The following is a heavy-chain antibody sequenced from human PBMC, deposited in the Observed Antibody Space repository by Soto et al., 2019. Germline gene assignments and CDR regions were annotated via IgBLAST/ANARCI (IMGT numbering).Heavy chain of an antibody. CDR3: ARGLSGWYLFDS. Sequence: PSATLSLTCTVSGGSVSSGDQYWTWIRQHPGKGLEWIGYIYESGTTNYNPSLESRVTISVDTSKNQVYLEVTSVTAADTAVYYCARGLSGWYLFDSWGQGTLVTVSS. J-gene: IGHJ5*01. V-gene: IGHV4-31*03. CDR2: IYESGTT. CDR1: GGSVSSGDQY. D-gene: IGHD6-19*01.